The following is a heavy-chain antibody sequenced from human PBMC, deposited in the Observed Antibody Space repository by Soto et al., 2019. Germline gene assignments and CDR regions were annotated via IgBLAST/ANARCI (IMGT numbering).Heavy chain of an antibody. CDR3: AKNGFGEFSDAFDF. CDR2: INWNSGNK. V-gene: IGHV3-9*01. D-gene: IGHD3-10*01. J-gene: IGHJ3*01. CDR1: GFTFDEDA. Sequence: GGSLRLSCAASGFTFDEDAMHWVRQAPGKGLEWVSGINWNSGNKGYADSVKGRFTISRDNAKNSLYLQMNSLRPEDTALYYCAKNGFGEFSDAFDFWGQGTMVTVSS.